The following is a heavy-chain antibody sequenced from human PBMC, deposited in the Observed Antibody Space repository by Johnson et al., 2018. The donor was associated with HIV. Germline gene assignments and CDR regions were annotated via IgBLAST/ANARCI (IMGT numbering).Heavy chain of an antibody. CDR2: ISGSCSTI. Sequence: QVQLVESGGGLVKPGGSLRLSCAGSGFTFIDYYMSWIRQAPGKGLEWISYISGSCSTIYYADSVKGRFTISRDNAKNSLSLQMNSLRAEDTAIYYCAREEGSDILTRGDAFDIWGQGTMVAVSS. J-gene: IGHJ3*02. CDR1: GFTFIDYY. V-gene: IGHV3-11*04. D-gene: IGHD3-9*01. CDR3: AREEGSDILTRGDAFDI.